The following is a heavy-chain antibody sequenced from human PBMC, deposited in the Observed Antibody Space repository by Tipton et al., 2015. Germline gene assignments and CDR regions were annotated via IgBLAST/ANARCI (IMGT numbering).Heavy chain of an antibody. V-gene: IGHV3-9*01. CDR2: ISWNSGNI. D-gene: IGHD6-19*01. Sequence: SLRLSCTASGFIFDDYAMHWVRQAPGKGLEWVSGISWNSGNIDYADSVKGRFTISRDNAKSSLYLQMNSLRAEDTALYYCAKDVYASSGWDYYYHYYGMDVWGQGTTVTVSS. J-gene: IGHJ6*02. CDR1: GFIFDDYA. CDR3: AKDVYASSGWDYYYHYYGMDV.